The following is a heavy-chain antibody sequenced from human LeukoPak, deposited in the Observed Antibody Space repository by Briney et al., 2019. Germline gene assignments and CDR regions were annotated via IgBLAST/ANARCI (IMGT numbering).Heavy chain of an antibody. CDR3: AKDQASGFYSGYDFDY. CDR1: GFTFSSYA. J-gene: IGHJ4*02. CDR2: ISGSGGST. V-gene: IGHV3-23*01. D-gene: IGHD5-12*01. Sequence: PGGSLRLSCAASGFTFSSYAMSWVRQAPGKGLEWVSAISGSGGSTYYADTVKGRFTISRDNSKNTLYLQMNSLRAEDTAVYYCAKDQASGFYSGYDFDYWGQGTLVTVS.